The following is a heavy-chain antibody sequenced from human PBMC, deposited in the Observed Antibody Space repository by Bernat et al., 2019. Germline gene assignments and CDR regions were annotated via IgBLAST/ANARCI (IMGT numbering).Heavy chain of an antibody. D-gene: IGHD5-12*01. CDR1: GYTFTDYA. V-gene: IGHV7-4-1*02. CDR3: ARSTKDKSGFFDH. J-gene: IGHJ4*02. CDR2: IDTHTGNP. Sequence: QVQLVQSGSELKKPGASVKISCKASGYTFTDYALNWVRQAPGQGLEWMGWIDTHTGNPTYAQGFTGRFVFSLDTSISTTYLQISSLKAEDTAVFYCARSTKDKSGFFDHWGQGTLATVSS.